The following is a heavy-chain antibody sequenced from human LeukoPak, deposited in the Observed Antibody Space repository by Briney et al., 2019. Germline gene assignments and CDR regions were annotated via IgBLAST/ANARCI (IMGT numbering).Heavy chain of an antibody. CDR3: ARVLRGIYGDLYYFDY. V-gene: IGHV1-69*01. J-gene: IGHJ4*02. CDR1: GGTFSSYA. D-gene: IGHD4-17*01. CDR2: IIPIFGTA. Sequence: SVNVSCKASGGTFSSYAISWVRQAPGQGLEWMGGIIPIFGTANYAQKFQGRVTITADESTSTAYMELSSLRSEDTAVYYCARVLRGIYGDLYYFDYWGQGTLVTVSS.